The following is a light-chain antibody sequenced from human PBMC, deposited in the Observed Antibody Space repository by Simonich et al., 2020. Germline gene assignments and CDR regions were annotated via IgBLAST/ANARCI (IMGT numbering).Light chain of an antibody. V-gene: IGKV4-1*01. CDR3: QQYYSTPLT. CDR2: WAS. J-gene: IGKJ4*01. CDR1: QRVLYSSNNKNY. Sequence: DIVMTQSPDSLAVSLGERATINCKSSQRVLYSSNNKNYLAGYQQKPGQPPKLLIYWASTRKSGVPARFSGSGSGTDFTLTISSLQAEDVAVYYCQQYYSTPLTFGGGTKVEIK.